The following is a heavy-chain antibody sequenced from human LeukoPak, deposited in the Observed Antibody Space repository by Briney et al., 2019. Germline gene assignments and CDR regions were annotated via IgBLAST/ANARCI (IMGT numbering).Heavy chain of an antibody. V-gene: IGHV4-59*01. J-gene: IGHJ4*02. CDR3: ARYRLGSGSLYYFDY. D-gene: IGHD3-10*01. CDR1: GGSISSYY. CDR2: IYYSGST. Sequence: SETLSLTCTVSGGSISSYYWSWIRQPPGKGLEWIGYIYYSGSTNYNPSLKSRVPISVDTSKNQFSLKLSSVTAADTAVYYCARYRLGSGSLYYFDYWGQGTLVTVSS.